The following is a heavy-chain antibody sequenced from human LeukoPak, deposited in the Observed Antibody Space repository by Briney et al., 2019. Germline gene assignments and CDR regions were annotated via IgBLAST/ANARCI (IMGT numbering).Heavy chain of an antibody. CDR2: VYTSGGT. D-gene: IGHD3-22*01. V-gene: IGHV4-4*07. J-gene: IGHJ4*02. CDR1: GGSVSNYY. CDR3: AREHRDFVGDGYYYGC. Sequence: SETLSLTCTVSGGSVSNYYWSWIRQPAGKGLEWIGRVYTSGGTDYNPSLSSRVTMSVDTSKNHFPLKLSSVTAAGTAIYYCAREHRDFVGDGYYYGCWGQGTLVTVSP.